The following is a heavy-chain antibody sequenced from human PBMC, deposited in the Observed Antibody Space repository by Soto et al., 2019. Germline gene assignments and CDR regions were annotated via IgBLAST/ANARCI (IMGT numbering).Heavy chain of an antibody. CDR3: ARAYDFWSGLFDY. CDR1: GFTFSSYG. D-gene: IGHD3-3*01. V-gene: IGHV3-33*01. Sequence: GGSLRLSCAASGFTFSSYGMHWVRQAPGKGLEWVAVIWYDGSNKYYADSVKGRFTISRDNSKNTLYLHMNSLRAEDTAVYYCARAYDFWSGLFDYWGQGTLVTVSS. CDR2: IWYDGSNK. J-gene: IGHJ4*02.